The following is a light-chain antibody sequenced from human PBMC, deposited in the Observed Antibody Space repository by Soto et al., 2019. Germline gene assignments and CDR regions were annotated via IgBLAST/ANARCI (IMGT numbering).Light chain of an antibody. J-gene: IGLJ3*02. CDR1: SSDVGSYTL. CDR2: EDS. CDR3: CSYAGRSIFL. V-gene: IGLV2-23*02. Sequence: QSVLTQPASVSGSPGQSITISCTGTSSDVGSYTLVSWYQQHPGKAPKLMIYEDSERPSGVSNRFSASKSGNTASLTISGLQAEDEADYYCCSYAGRSIFLFGGGTKVT.